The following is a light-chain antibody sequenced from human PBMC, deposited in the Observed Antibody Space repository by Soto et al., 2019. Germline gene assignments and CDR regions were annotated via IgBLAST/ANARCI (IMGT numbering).Light chain of an antibody. CDR3: SSYRSSTTFV. CDR2: EVR. Sequence: QSALTQPASVSVSPGQSITVSCTGTSSDVSAYNYVSWYQQYPGRAPKVIIFEVRKRPSGVSTRFSGSKSGDTASLAISGLQAEDEADYYCSSYRSSTTFVFGTGTKVTVL. V-gene: IGLV2-14*01. CDR1: SSDVSAYNY. J-gene: IGLJ1*01.